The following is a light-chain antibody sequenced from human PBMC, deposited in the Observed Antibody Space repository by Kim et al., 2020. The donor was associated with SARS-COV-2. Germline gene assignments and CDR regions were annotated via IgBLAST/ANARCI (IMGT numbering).Light chain of an antibody. CDR2: KAS. Sequence: SATVGDRFTITCRASQSISRWLAWYQQNPGKAPKLLIYKASTLESGVPSRFSGTGSGTEFTLTISSLQPDDFATYYCQQYDTLGTFGQGTKVDIK. CDR3: QQYDTLGT. J-gene: IGKJ1*01. V-gene: IGKV1-5*03. CDR1: QSISRW.